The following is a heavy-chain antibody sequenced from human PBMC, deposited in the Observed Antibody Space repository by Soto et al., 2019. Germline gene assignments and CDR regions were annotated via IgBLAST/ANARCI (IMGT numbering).Heavy chain of an antibody. Sequence: ASVKVSCKASGYTFTGYYMHWVRQAPGQRLEWKRWIHPNSGVTNYAQKFQGWVTMTRDTSISTAYMELSRLRFDDTAVYYCARAIRGITMVRGVIAPWYYYGMDVWGQGTTVTVSS. CDR1: GYTFTGYY. J-gene: IGHJ6*02. CDR2: IHPNSGVT. CDR3: ARAIRGITMVRGVIAPWYYYGMDV. V-gene: IGHV1-2*04. D-gene: IGHD3-10*01.